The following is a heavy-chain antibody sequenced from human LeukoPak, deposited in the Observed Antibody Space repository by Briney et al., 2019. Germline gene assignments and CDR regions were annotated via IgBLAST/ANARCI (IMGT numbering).Heavy chain of an antibody. CDR1: GYTFTSYY. J-gene: IGHJ6*03. CDR2: INPSGGST. D-gene: IGHD3-22*01. CDR3: ARADYDSSGYYLYYYYYYMDV. Sequence: GASVKVSCXASGYTFTSYYMHWVRQAPGQGLEWMGIINPSGGSTSYAQKFQGRVTMTRDTSTSTVYMELSSLRSEDTAVYYCARADYDSSGYYLYYYYYYMDVWGKGTTVTVSS. V-gene: IGHV1-46*01.